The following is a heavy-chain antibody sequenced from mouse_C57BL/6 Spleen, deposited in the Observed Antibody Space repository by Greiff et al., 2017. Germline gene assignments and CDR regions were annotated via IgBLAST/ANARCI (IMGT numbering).Heavy chain of an antibody. D-gene: IGHD1-1*01. CDR3: TTLYYGSSSWYFDV. CDR1: GFNIKDYY. V-gene: IGHV14-1*01. Sequence: VQLQQSGAELVRPGASVKLSCTASGFNIKDYYMHWVKQRPEQGLEWIGRIDPEDGDTEYAPKFQGKATMTADTSSNTAYLQLSSLTSEDTAVYYCTTLYYGSSSWYFDVWGTGTTVTVSS. CDR2: IDPEDGDT. J-gene: IGHJ1*03.